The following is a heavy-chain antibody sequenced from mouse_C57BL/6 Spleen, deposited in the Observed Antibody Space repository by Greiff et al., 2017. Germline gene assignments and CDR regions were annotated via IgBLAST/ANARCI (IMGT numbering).Heavy chain of an antibody. Sequence: QVQLQQPGAELVKPGASVKMSCKASGYTFTSYWITWVKQRPGQGLEWIGDLYPGSGSTNYTEKFKSKATLTAYTSYSTAYLPLSSRTSEDSAVYDCAREPIYSNYEGGFAYWGQGTLVTVSA. CDR1: GYTFTSYW. CDR2: LYPGSGST. V-gene: IGHV1-55*01. CDR3: AREPIYSNYEGGFAY. J-gene: IGHJ3*01. D-gene: IGHD2-5*01.